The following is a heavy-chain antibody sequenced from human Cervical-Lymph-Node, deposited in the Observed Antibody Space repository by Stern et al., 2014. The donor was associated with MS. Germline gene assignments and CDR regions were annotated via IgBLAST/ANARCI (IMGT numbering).Heavy chain of an antibody. CDR2: FVPVFKKA. CDR3: ARDHEDGYNCLAH. CDR1: GDRFSSYT. D-gene: IGHD5-24*01. V-gene: IGHV1-69*18. J-gene: IGHJ5*02. Sequence: QVQLVQSGSEVRKPGSSIKVSCKTSGDRFSSYTISWVLQAPGQGLEWMGNFVPVFKKATYAQKFQARVTITADESTSTVYMELSSLRSEDTAIYYCARDHEDGYNCLAHWGPGTLVTVSS.